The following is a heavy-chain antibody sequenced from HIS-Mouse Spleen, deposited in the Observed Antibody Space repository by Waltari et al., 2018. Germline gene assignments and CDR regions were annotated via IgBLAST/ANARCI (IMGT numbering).Heavy chain of an antibody. Sequence: QVQLVESGGGLVQPGRSLRLSCAVPGFTFSSYGMHWVRQAPGKGLEWVAVISYDGSNKYYADSVKGRFTISRDNSKNTLYLQMNSLRAEDTAVYYCAKDKHHAFDYWGQGTLVTVSS. CDR2: ISYDGSNK. J-gene: IGHJ4*02. CDR1: GFTFSSYG. CDR3: AKDKHHAFDY. V-gene: IGHV3-30*18.